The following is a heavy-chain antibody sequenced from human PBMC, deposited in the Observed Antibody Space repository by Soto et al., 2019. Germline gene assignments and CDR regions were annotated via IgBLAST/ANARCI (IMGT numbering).Heavy chain of an antibody. CDR3: AKGQSTYYDFWSRYYDWFDP. J-gene: IGHJ5*02. CDR2: ISGSGGST. D-gene: IGHD3-3*01. V-gene: IGHV3-23*01. Sequence: PGGSLRLSCAASGFTFSNCAMSWVRQAPGKGLEWISTISGSGGSTYYADSVKGRFTISRDNSKNTLYLQMNSLRAEDTAVYYCAKGQSTYYDFWSRYYDWFDPWGQGTLVTVSS. CDR1: GFTFSNCA.